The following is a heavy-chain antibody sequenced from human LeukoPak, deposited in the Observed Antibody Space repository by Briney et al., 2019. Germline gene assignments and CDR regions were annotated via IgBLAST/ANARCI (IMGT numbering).Heavy chain of an antibody. CDR2: IKQDGSET. J-gene: IGHJ3*02. V-gene: IGHV3-7*01. D-gene: IGHD3-9*01. CDR1: GFTFSSYW. CDR3: ARDRSDILTGHNDAFGI. Sequence: PGGSLRLSCADSGFTFSSYWMSWVRQTPGKGLEWVANIKQDGSETYYVDSVKGRFTISRDNAKKSLYLQMNSLRAEDTAVYYCARDRSDILTGHNDAFGIWGQGTMVTVSS.